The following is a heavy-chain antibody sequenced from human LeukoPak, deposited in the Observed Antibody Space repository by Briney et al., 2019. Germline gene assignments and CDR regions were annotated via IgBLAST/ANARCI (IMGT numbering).Heavy chain of an antibody. D-gene: IGHD4-23*01. J-gene: IGHJ4*02. CDR2: INHSGST. CDR1: GGSISSSSYY. V-gene: IGHV4-39*07. CDR3: ARGLRWAKRDLVY. Sequence: PSETLSLTCTVSGGSISSSSYYWSWIRQPPGKGLEWIGEINHSGSTNYNPSLKSRVTISLDTSKNQFSLRLSSVTAADTAVYYCARGLRWAKRDLVYWGQGTLVTVSS.